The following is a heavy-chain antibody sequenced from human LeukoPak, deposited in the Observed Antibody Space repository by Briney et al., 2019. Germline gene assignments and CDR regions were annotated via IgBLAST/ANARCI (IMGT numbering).Heavy chain of an antibody. D-gene: IGHD4-17*01. J-gene: IGHJ6*03. CDR1: GFTFSSYW. V-gene: IGHV3-74*01. CDR2: ISSDGSST. Sequence: GGSLRLSCAASGFTFSSYWMHWVRQAPGKGLVWVSRISSDGSSTSYADSVKGRFTISRDNAKNSLYLQMNSLRAEDTAVYYCARDSTTVTTYPPYYYYMDVWGKGTTVTVSS. CDR3: ARDSTTVTTYPPYYYYMDV.